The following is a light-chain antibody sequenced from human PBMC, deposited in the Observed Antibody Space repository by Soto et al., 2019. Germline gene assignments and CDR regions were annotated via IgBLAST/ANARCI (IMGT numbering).Light chain of an antibody. V-gene: IGKV1-39*01. CDR2: AAS. CDR3: QQSYSNARYT. Sequence: DIQMTQSPSSLSASVGDRVTITCRASQSISSYLNWYQQKPGKAPKLLIYAASSLRSGVPSRFSGSGSGTDFTLTISSLQPEDFATYYCQQSYSNARYTFGQGTKLEIK. CDR1: QSISSY. J-gene: IGKJ2*01.